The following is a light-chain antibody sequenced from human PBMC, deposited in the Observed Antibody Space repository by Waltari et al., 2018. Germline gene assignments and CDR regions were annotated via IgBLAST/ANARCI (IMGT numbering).Light chain of an antibody. Sequence: EIVLTQSPDTLSLSPGDRAALSCRASQSLSSSYLAWYQQKPGQAPRLLIYGASSRATGIPDRFSGSGSETDFTLTISRLEPEDFAMYYCQQYDSTPYTFGQGTKLEIK. CDR1: QSLSSSY. V-gene: IGKV3-20*01. J-gene: IGKJ2*01. CDR2: GAS. CDR3: QQYDSTPYT.